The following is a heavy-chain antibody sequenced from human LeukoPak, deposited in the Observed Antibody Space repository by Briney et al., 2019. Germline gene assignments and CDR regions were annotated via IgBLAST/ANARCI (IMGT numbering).Heavy chain of an antibody. CDR3: ARDQTYYYDSSGYYYPTF. CDR2: IWYDGSNK. J-gene: IGHJ4*02. D-gene: IGHD3-22*01. Sequence: GGSLRLSCAASGFTFSSYGMHWVRQAPGKGLEWVAVIWYDGSNKYYADSVKGRFTISRDNSKNTLYLQMNSLRAEDMAVYYCARDQTYYYDSSGYYYPTFWGQGTLVTVSS. CDR1: GFTFSSYG. V-gene: IGHV3-33*01.